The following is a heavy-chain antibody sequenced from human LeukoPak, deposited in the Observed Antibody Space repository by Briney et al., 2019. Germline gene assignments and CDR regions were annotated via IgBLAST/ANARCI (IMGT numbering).Heavy chain of an antibody. Sequence: GGSLRLSCAASGFTFSTYDMNWVRQAPGKGLEWVSYISRSSSHIYYADSMKGRLTISRDNAKSSLYLQMDSLRDEDTAIYYCARDRAGLVRMGGMDVWGQGTTVTVFS. CDR2: ISRSSSHI. D-gene: IGHD3-3*01. V-gene: IGHV3-21*01. J-gene: IGHJ6*02. CDR3: ARDRAGLVRMGGMDV. CDR1: GFTFSTYD.